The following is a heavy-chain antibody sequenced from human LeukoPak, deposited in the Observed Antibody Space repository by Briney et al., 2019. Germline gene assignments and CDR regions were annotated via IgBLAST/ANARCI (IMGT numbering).Heavy chain of an antibody. V-gene: IGHV3-21*01. J-gene: IGHJ4*02. Sequence: GGSLRLSCAASGFTFSRSAMEGVRQAPGKGREWVSSISGSSDYIYYADSVKGRFTISRDNTKNSVSLQMNSLRAEDTAVYYCARLYCNGGSCYGKYYFDYWGQGALVTVSS. CDR1: GFTFSRSA. D-gene: IGHD2-15*01. CDR3: ARLYCNGGSCYGKYYFDY. CDR2: ISGSSDYI.